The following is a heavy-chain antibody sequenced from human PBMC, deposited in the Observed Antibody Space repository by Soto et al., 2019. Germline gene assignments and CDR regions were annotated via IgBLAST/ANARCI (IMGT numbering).Heavy chain of an antibody. CDR2: IYPGDSDT. CDR1: GYSFTIYW. J-gene: IGHJ4*02. D-gene: IGHD3-22*01. V-gene: IGHV5-51*01. CDR3: ARLSPPSXDSSGYYFQTPTYYFDY. Sequence: PGESLKISCTGSGYSFTIYWIGWVRQMPGKGLEWMGIIYPGDSDTRYSPSFQGQVTISADKSISTAYLQWSSLKASDTAMYYCARLSPPSXDSSGYYFQTPTYYFDYWGQGTLVTVSS.